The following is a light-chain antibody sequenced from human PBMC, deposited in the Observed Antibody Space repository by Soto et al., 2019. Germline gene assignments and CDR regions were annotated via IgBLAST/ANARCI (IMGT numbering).Light chain of an antibody. J-gene: IGKJ2*02. Sequence: DIQMTQSPSSLSASVGDRVTITWQASQDINKYLNWYQQKPGKAPKLLIYDASNLETGVPSRFSGSGSGTDFTFTISSLQAEDLATYYCQQYDILHRTFGQGTKLEIK. CDR1: QDINKY. CDR3: QQYDILHRT. V-gene: IGKV1-33*01. CDR2: DAS.